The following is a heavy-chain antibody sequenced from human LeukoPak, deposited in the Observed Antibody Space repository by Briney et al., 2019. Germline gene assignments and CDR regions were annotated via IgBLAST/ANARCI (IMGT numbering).Heavy chain of an antibody. J-gene: IGHJ3*02. CDR1: GFTFSSYW. V-gene: IGHV3-23*01. Sequence: GGSLRLSCAASGFTFSSYWMHWVRQAPGKGLEWVSTISGDGRSTFYADSVKGRFTISRDDSKTTLFLQMNSLRAEDTALYYCARRYGGWGAFDIWGQGTVVTVSS. CDR3: ARRYGGWGAFDI. D-gene: IGHD4-23*01. CDR2: ISGDGRST.